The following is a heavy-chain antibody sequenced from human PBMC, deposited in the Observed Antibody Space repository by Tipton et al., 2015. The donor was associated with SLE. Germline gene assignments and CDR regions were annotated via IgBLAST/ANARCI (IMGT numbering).Heavy chain of an antibody. CDR2: IYYSGST. CDR1: GGSIGSHS. J-gene: IGHJ5*02. V-gene: IGHV4-59*11. Sequence: TLSLTCTVSGGSIGSHSWSWIRQPPGKGLEWIGYIYYSGSTNYSPSLKSRVTISVDTSKNQFSLKLSSVTAADTAVYYCARDGGGDYGFDPWGQGTLVTVSS. CDR3: ARDGGGDYGFDP. D-gene: IGHD4-17*01.